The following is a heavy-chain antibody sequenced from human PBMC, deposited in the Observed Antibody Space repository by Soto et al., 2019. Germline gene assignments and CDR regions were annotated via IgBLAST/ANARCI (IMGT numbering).Heavy chain of an antibody. CDR3: ASLYGSWSFGAFDI. D-gene: IGHD3-10*01. CDR2: IYSGGST. CDR1: GFTVSSNY. V-gene: IGHV3-53*04. J-gene: IGHJ3*02. Sequence: EVQLVESGGGLVQPGGSLRLSCAASGFTVSSNYMSWVRQAPGKGLEWVSVIYSGGSTYYADSVKGRFTISRHNSKNTLYLQMNSLRAEDTAVYYCASLYGSWSFGAFDIWGQGTMVTVSS.